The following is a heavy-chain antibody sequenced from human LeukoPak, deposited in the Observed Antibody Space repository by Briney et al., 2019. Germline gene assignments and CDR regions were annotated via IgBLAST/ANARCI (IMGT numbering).Heavy chain of an antibody. D-gene: IGHD1-1*01. J-gene: IGHJ5*02. Sequence: PSETLSLTCAVYGGSFSGYYWTWIRQPPGKGLEWIGEINHSGGTNYNASLKSRVTISVDTSKNHFSLKLSSVTAADTAVYYCARGSPRYGRERKWFDPWGQGTQATVSS. V-gene: IGHV4-34*01. CDR2: INHSGGT. CDR3: ARGSPRYGRERKWFDP. CDR1: GGSFSGYY.